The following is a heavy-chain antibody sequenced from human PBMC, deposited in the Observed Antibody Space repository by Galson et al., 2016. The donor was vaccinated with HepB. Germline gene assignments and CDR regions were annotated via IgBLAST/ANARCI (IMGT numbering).Heavy chain of an antibody. CDR2: VSYDGSNK. Sequence: SLRLSCAASGFSFSTYAMHWVRQAPGKGLEWVAVVSYDGSNKYYADSVKGRFTITRDNSTNTLYLQMNSLRAEDTAVYYCARDLIGGSGSYLVDDFWGQGTLVTVSS. D-gene: IGHD3-10*01. CDR3: ARDLIGGSGSYLVDDF. CDR1: GFSFSTYA. J-gene: IGHJ4*02. V-gene: IGHV3-30-3*01.